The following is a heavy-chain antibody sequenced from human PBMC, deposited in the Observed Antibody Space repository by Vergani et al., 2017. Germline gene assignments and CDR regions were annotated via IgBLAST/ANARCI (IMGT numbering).Heavy chain of an antibody. J-gene: IGHJ6*03. Sequence: QAQLQESGPRLVKPSQTLSLTCSFSGGSLDIHSQTWGWIRQPAGEGLEWIGYIFYSGTTYDNPSLRSRLTISVDTSQNQFSLKLRSVTAADTAVYYCARVDTQVPATSHFYYMDVWGKGTTVVVSS. CDR2: IFYSGTT. D-gene: IGHD6-25*01. CDR1: GGSLDIHSQT. V-gene: IGHV4-31*03. CDR3: ARVDTQVPATSHFYYMDV.